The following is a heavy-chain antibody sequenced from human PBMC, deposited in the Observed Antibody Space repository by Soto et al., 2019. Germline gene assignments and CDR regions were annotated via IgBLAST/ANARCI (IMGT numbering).Heavy chain of an antibody. Sequence: WGSLRLSCAASGFTFIGYGIHWGRQSPCRWLEWVGLISYDGSIKYYADSVRGRFTISRDNSKNTLYLQMNSLRAEDTAVYYCANSEYSRYKNIDVWGQGTTVTVSS. J-gene: IGHJ6*02. CDR2: ISYDGSIK. D-gene: IGHD5-18*01. V-gene: IGHV3-30*18. CDR3: ANSEYSRYKNIDV. CDR1: GFTFIGYG.